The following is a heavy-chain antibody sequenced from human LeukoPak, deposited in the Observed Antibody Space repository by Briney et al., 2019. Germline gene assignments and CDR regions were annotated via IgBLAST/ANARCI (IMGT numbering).Heavy chain of an antibody. CDR1: GGSFSGYY. D-gene: IGHD3-10*01. Sequence: SETLSLTCAVYGGSFSGYYWGWIRQPPGKGLEWIGSIYYSGSTYYNPSLKSRVTIYVDTSKNQFSLKLSSVTAADTAVYYCARVYPTTMVRGRFDPWGQGTLVTVSS. J-gene: IGHJ5*02. CDR3: ARVYPTTMVRGRFDP. V-gene: IGHV4-34*01. CDR2: IYYSGST.